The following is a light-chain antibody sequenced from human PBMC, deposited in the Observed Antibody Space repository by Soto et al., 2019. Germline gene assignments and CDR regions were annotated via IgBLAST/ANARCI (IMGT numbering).Light chain of an antibody. CDR2: GAS. Sequence: EIVLTQSPGTLSLSPGDRATLSCSASQSVSTTYLAWYQQKPGQAPRLLIHGASSRATGIPDRFSGSGSGTDFILTISRLQPEDFAVYYCQHYGGSFTFGQGTRLEIK. V-gene: IGKV3-20*01. CDR1: QSVSTTY. J-gene: IGKJ5*01. CDR3: QHYGGSFT.